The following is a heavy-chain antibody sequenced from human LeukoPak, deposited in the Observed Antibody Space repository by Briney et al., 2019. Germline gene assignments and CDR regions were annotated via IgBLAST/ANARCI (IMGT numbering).Heavy chain of an antibody. CDR3: ARRAYSYGDFDY. CDR2: IYYSGST. V-gene: IGHV4-31*03. Sequence: PSQTLSLTCTVSGGSISSGGYYWSWIRQHPGTGQEWIGYIYYSGSTYYDPSLKSRVTISVDTSKNQFSLKLSSVTAADTAVYYCARRAYSYGDFDYWGQGTLVTVSS. J-gene: IGHJ4*02. D-gene: IGHD5-18*01. CDR1: GGSISSGGYY.